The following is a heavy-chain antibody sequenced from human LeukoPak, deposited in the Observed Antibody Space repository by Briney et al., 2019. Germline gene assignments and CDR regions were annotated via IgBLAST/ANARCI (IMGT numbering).Heavy chain of an antibody. CDR3: AKGQVVPAAIPYDAFDI. CDR2: ISYDGSNK. CDR1: GFTFSSYA. V-gene: IGHV3-30-3*01. D-gene: IGHD2-2*01. Sequence: PGGSLRLSCAASGFTFSSYAMHWVRQAPGKGLEWVAVISYDGSNKYYADSVKGRFTISRDNSKNTLYLQMNSLRAEDTAVYYCAKGQVVPAAIPYDAFDIWGQGTMVTVSS. J-gene: IGHJ3*02.